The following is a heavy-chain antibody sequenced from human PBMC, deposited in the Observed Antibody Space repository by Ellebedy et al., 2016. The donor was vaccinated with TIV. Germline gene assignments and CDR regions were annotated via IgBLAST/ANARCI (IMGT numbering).Heavy chain of an antibody. Sequence: GESLKISCAASGFTFSRSGMHLVRPAPGKGLEWVAVISYDGSNNYYADSGKGRFTISRDNSKNTLYLQMNSLRAEDTAVYYCASRGVAVQGADYWGQGTLVTVSS. D-gene: IGHD3-10*01. CDR2: ISYDGSNN. CDR3: ASRGVAVQGADY. J-gene: IGHJ4*02. CDR1: GFTFSRSG. V-gene: IGHV3-30*03.